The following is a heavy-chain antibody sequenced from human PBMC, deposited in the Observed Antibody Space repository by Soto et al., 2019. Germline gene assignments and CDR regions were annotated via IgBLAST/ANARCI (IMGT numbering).Heavy chain of an antibody. CDR3: ARKGVTSSWYGGGHDY. CDR1: GYPFTSFG. J-gene: IGHJ4*02. D-gene: IGHD6-13*01. CDR2: IRPYNGET. V-gene: IGHV1-18*04. Sequence: QVQLVQSGAEVKQPGASVKVSCKASGYPFTSFGISWVRQAPGQGLEWMGWIRPYNGETNSAQNLQGRVTMTIDTSTSTAYMELRSLRSDDTAIYYCARKGVTSSWYGGGHDYWAQGTLVTVSS.